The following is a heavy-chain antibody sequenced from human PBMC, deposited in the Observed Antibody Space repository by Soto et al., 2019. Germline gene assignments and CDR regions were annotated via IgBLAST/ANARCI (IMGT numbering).Heavy chain of an antibody. Sequence: SETLSLTCAVYGGSISGYYWSWIRQPPGKGLEWIGEINHSGSTNYNPSLKSRVTISVDTSKNQFSLKMTSMTAADTAVYYCAKNTYYYDPSVSGRPFDIWGQGTMVTVSS. J-gene: IGHJ3*02. V-gene: IGHV4-34*01. CDR3: AKNTYYYDPSVSGRPFDI. CDR2: INHSGST. D-gene: IGHD3-22*01. CDR1: GGSISGYY.